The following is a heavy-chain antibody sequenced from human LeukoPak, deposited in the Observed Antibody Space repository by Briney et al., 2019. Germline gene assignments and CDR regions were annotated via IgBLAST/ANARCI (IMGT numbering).Heavy chain of an antibody. J-gene: IGHJ6*03. V-gene: IGHV3-20*04. CDR3: ARFFADRSSWYRNYYYYMDV. CDR1: GFTFDDYG. Sequence: RAGGSLRLSCAASGFTFDDYGMSWVRQAPGKGLEWVSGINWNGGSTGYADSVKGRFTISRDNAKNSLYLQMNSLRAEDTALYYCARFFADRSSWYRNYYYYMDVWGKGTTVTVSS. D-gene: IGHD6-13*01. CDR2: INWNGGST.